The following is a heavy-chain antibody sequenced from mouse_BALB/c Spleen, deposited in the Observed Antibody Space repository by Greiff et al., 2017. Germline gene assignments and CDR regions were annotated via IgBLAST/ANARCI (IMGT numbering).Heavy chain of an antibody. D-gene: IGHD1-1*01. J-gene: IGHJ3*01. CDR3: ARGGYGSGFAY. V-gene: IGHV5-4*02. Sequence: EVQVVESGGGLVKPGGSLKLSCAASGFTFSDYYMYWVRQTPEKRLEWVATISDGGSYNYYPDSVKGRFTISRDNAKNNLYLQMSSLKSEDTAMYYCARGGYGSGFAYWGQGTLVTVSA. CDR1: GFTFSDYY. CDR2: ISDGGSYN.